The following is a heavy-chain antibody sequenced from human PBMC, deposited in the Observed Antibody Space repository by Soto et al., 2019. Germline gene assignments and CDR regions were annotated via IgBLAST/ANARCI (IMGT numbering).Heavy chain of an antibody. CDR2: MNPNSGNT. Sequence: VASVKIPCKAAGYTFTSYDINWVRQATGQGLEWMGWMNPNSGNTGYAQKFQGRATMTRNTSISTAYMELSSLRSEDTAVYYCARASSSYFRFEPWCKGTLVTVSS. J-gene: IGHJ5*02. V-gene: IGHV1-8*01. D-gene: IGHD6-6*01. CDR1: GYTFTSYD. CDR3: ARASSSYFRFEP.